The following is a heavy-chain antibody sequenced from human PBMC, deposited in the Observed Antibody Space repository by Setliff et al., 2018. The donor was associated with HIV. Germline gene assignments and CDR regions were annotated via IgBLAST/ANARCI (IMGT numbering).Heavy chain of an antibody. CDR1: GGSISSGSYY. CDR3: ARRHYDFWSGYYNWFDP. D-gene: IGHD3-3*01. CDR2: INTSGST. Sequence: PSETLSLTCTVSGGSISSGSYYWSWIRQPAGKGLEWIGHINTSGSTNYNPSLKSRVTISVDTSKNQFSLKLSSVTAADTAVYYCARRHYDFWSGYYNWFDPWGQGTLVTVSS. V-gene: IGHV4-61*09. J-gene: IGHJ5*02.